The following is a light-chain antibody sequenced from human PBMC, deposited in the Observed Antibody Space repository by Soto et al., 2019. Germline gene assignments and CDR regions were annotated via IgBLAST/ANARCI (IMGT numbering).Light chain of an antibody. CDR1: QSVSNNY. CDR2: DAS. V-gene: IGKV3-11*01. J-gene: IGKJ1*01. Sequence: EIVLTQSPGTLSLSPGERATLSCRASQSVSNNYLAWYQQQPGQAPRLLIYDASNRATGIPARFSGSGSGTDFTLTISSLEAKDFAVYYCQQRANWPGTFGQGTKVDIK. CDR3: QQRANWPGT.